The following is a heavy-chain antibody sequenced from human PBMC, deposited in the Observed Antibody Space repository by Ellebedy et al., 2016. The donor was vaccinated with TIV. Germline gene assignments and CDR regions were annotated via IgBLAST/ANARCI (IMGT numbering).Heavy chain of an antibody. D-gene: IGHD5-12*01. CDR3: ATEGSGYDLNH. V-gene: IGHV3-23*01. J-gene: IGHJ4*02. Sequence: GGSLRLXXAASGCTFTDYSMHWVRQAPGKGPSWVSVISRSGGYTYYADSVQGRFTISRDNSKDTLYLQMNSLRVDDTAIYYCATEGSGYDLNHWGQGTLVTVSS. CDR2: ISRSGGYT. CDR1: GCTFTDYS.